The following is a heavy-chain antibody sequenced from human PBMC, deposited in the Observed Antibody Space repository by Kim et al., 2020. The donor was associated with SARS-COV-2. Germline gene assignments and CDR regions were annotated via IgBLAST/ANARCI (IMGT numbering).Heavy chain of an antibody. CDR1: GGSISSYY. D-gene: IGHD6-13*01. CDR3: ASHGYSSSWYSKNAFDI. J-gene: IGHJ3*02. V-gene: IGHV4-59*13. CDR2: IYYSGST. Sequence: SETLSLTCTVSGGSISSYYWSWIRQPPGKGLEWIGYIYYSGSTNYNPSLKSRVTISVDTSKNQFSLKLSSVTAADTAVYYCASHGYSSSWYSKNAFDIWGQGTMVTVSS.